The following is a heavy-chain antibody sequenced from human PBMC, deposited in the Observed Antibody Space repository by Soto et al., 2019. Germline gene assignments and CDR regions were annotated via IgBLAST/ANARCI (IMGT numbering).Heavy chain of an antibody. CDR1: GGSFSGNY. V-gene: IGHV4-34*01. J-gene: IGHJ6*02. CDR2: FSDSGST. CDR3: ARGNFYYGLDV. Sequence: VQLQQWGAGLLKPSETLSLICAVYGGSFSGNYWSWIRQPPGKGLEWIGEFSDSGSTNYNPSLKSRVTISEDMSKSQFSLQLSSVTAADTAVYYCARGNFYYGLDVWGQGTTVTVSS.